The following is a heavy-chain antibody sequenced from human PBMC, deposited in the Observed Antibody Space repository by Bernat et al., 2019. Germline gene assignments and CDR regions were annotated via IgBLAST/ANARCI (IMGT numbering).Heavy chain of an antibody. Sequence: QVQLVQSGAEVKKPGSSLKVSCQASGGTFSSYAISWVRQAPGQGLEWMGGIIPIFGTANYAQKFQGRVTITADESTSTAYMELSSLRSEDTAVYYCARVRAAAGPYYYYGMDVWGQGTTVTVSS. J-gene: IGHJ6*02. V-gene: IGHV1-69*01. D-gene: IGHD6-13*01. CDR1: GGTFSSYA. CDR2: IIPIFGTA. CDR3: ARVRAAAGPYYYYGMDV.